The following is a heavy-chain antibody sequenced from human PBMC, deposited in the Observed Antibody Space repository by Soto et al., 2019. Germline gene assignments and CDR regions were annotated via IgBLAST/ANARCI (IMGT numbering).Heavy chain of an antibody. CDR2: IIPIFGTA. CDR3: AGGGAAYDYYGMDV. J-gene: IGHJ6*02. D-gene: IGHD3-16*01. V-gene: IGHV1-69*13. Sequence: GASVKVSCKASGYTFTSYDINWVRQATGQGLEWMGGIIPIFGTANYAQKFQGRVTITADESTSTAYMELSSLRSEDTAVYYCAGGGAAYDYYGMDVWGQGTTVTVSS. CDR1: GYTFTSYD.